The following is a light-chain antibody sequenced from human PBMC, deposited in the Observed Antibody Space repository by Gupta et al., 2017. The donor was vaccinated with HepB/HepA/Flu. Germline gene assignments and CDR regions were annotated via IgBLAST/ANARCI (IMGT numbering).Light chain of an antibody. Sequence: AIRMTQSPSSFSASTGDRVTITCRASQGISSYLAWYQQKPGKAPKLLIYAAPTVQSGVPSRFSGSGSGTDFTLTISCLQSEDYATYYCQQYYSFPPTFAQGTKVEIK. J-gene: IGKJ1*01. V-gene: IGKV1-8*01. CDR1: QGISSY. CDR3: QQYYSFPPT. CDR2: AAP.